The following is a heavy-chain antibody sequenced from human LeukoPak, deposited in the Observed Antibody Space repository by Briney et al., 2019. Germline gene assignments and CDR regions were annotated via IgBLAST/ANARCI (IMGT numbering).Heavy chain of an antibody. J-gene: IGHJ4*02. CDR2: IYYSGST. Sequence: SXXLSLTCTVSGGSISSSSYYWGWIRQPPGKGLEWIGSIYYSGSTYYNPSLKSRVTISVDTSKNQFSLKLSSVTAADTAVYYCARLNGLELPDWGQGTLVTVSS. V-gene: IGHV4-39*01. CDR3: ARLNGLELPD. CDR1: GGSISSSSYY. D-gene: IGHD1-7*01.